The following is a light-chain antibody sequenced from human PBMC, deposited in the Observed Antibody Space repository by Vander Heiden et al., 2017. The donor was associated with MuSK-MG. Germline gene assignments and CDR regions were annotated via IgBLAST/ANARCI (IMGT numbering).Light chain of an antibody. Sequence: SYELTQPLSVSVALGQTARITGGGNNIGSKNVHWYQQKPGQAPVLVIYRDINRPSGIPERFSGSNSGNTATLTISRAQAGDEADYYCQVWDSSTAVVFGGGTKLTV. J-gene: IGLJ2*01. CDR1: NIGSKN. V-gene: IGLV3-9*01. CDR3: QVWDSSTAVV. CDR2: RDI.